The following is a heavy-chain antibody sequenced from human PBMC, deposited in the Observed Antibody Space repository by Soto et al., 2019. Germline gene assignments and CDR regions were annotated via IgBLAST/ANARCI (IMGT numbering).Heavy chain of an antibody. CDR3: ARDLGDYYDSSGPGTMDV. Sequence: ESGGGVVQPGRSLRLSCAASGFTFSSYAMHWVRQAPGKGLEWVAVISYDGSNKYYADSVKGRFTISRDNSKNTLYLQMNSLRAEDTAVYYCARDLGDYYDSSGPGTMDVWGQGTTVTVSS. D-gene: IGHD3-22*01. CDR2: ISYDGSNK. J-gene: IGHJ6*02. V-gene: IGHV3-30-3*01. CDR1: GFTFSSYA.